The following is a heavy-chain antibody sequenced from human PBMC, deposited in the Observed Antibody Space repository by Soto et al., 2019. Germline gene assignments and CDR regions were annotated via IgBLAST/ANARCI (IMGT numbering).Heavy chain of an antibody. CDR3: ARGIYLKYGLDV. D-gene: IGHD3-16*02. CDR2: INTDGSTT. CDR1: AFTFNNYW. J-gene: IGHJ6*02. V-gene: IGHV3-74*01. Sequence: EVQLVESGGGLVQPGGSLRLSCAASAFTFNNYWMHWVRQVPGKGLEWVSRINTDGSTTNYADSVMGRFTISRDNADNTVYLQMNGLRAEDTAVYYCARGIYLKYGLDVWGQGATVTVSS.